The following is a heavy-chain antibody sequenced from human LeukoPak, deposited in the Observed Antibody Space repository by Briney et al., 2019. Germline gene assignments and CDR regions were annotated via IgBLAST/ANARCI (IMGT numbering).Heavy chain of an antibody. J-gene: IGHJ4*02. CDR2: ISNTGST. CDR3: ATSRQFGDYALDN. Sequence: KSSETLSLTCTVSGGSISSYYWSWIRQPPGKGLDWIGYISNTGSTTYNPSLNSRVTISVAASKNQASLKLNSVTAADTAVYYCATSRQFGDYALDNWGQGTLVTVSS. D-gene: IGHD4-17*01. CDR1: GGSISSYY. V-gene: IGHV4-59*01.